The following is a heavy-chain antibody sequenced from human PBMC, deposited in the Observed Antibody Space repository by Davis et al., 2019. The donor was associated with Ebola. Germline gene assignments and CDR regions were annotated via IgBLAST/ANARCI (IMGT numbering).Heavy chain of an antibody. Sequence: GESLKISCAASGFTFHDYTMHWVRQAPGKGLEWVSLITWGGDTTSYAASVAGRFTISRDNAKDSLYLHMNSLRDDDMAVYYCARRILGDSRGAVDVWGQGTTVTVSS. CDR2: ITWGGDTT. J-gene: IGHJ6*02. CDR1: GFTFHDYT. CDR3: ARRILGDSRGAVDV. D-gene: IGHD2-15*01. V-gene: IGHV3-43*01.